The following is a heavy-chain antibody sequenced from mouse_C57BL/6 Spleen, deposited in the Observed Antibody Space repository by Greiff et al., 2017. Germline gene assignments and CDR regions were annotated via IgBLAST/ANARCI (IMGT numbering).Heavy chain of an antibody. J-gene: IGHJ2*01. D-gene: IGHD4-1*01. V-gene: IGHV5-17*01. CDR1: GFTFSDYG. Sequence: EVMLVESGGGLVKPGGSLKLSCAASGFTFSDYGMHWVRQAPEKGLEWVAYISSGCSTIYYADTVKGRFTISRDNAKNTLFLQMTSLRSEDTAMYYCARLRLTGTGYFDYWGQGTTLTVSS. CDR2: ISSGCSTI. CDR3: ARLRLTGTGYFDY.